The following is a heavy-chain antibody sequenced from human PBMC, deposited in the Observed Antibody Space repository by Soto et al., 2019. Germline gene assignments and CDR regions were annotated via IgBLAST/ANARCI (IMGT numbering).Heavy chain of an antibody. J-gene: IGHJ6*02. CDR2: ISYDGSNK. Sequence: QVQLVESGGGVVQPGRSLRLSCAASGFTFSSYGMHWVRQAPGKGLEWVAVISYDGSNKYYADSVKGRFTISRDNSKNTLYLQMNSLRAEDTAVYYCVKDNYSGYAGMDVWGQGTTVTVSS. CDR3: VKDNYSGYAGMDV. CDR1: GFTFSSYG. V-gene: IGHV3-30*18. D-gene: IGHD5-12*01.